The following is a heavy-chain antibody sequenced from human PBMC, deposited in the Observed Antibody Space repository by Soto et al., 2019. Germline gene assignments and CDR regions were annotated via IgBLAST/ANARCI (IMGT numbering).Heavy chain of an antibody. CDR1: GGSFSGYY. V-gene: IGHV4-34*01. CDR3: ARGGTIFGVVIINNFDY. CDR2: INHSAST. Sequence: SETLSLTCAVYGGSFSGYYWSWIRQPPGKGLEWIGEINHSASTNYNPSLKSRVTISVDTSKNQFSLKLSSVTAADTAVYYCARGGTIFGVVIINNFDYWGQGTLVTVSS. J-gene: IGHJ4*02. D-gene: IGHD3-3*01.